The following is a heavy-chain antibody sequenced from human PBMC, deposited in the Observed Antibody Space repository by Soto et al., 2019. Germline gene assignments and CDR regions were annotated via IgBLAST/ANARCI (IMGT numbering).Heavy chain of an antibody. CDR2: IYPGDHET. V-gene: IGHV5-51*01. D-gene: IGHD6-13*01. J-gene: IGHJ4*02. Sequence: GESLKISCQCSGYTFSNFWIGWVRQLPGQGLEWMGIIYPGDHETRYSPSFLGKVTISAEKSINTAYLQWSSLEASDSAFYFCARSPRSSPYFHVWGQGALVTVSS. CDR1: GYTFSNFW. CDR3: ARSPRSSPYFHV.